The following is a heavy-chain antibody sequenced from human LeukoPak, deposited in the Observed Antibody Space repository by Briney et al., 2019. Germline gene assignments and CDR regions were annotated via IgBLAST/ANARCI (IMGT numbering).Heavy chain of an antibody. D-gene: IGHD2-15*01. Sequence: AGGSLRLSCAASGFTFTNAWMSWVRQAPGKGLEWVGLIKSKTDGGTTDYAAPVKGRFTISRDESENTVFLQLNSLRTEDTALYYCARGAYCSGGRCPGAFDIWGQGTMVTVSS. CDR1: GFTFTNAW. V-gene: IGHV3-15*01. CDR2: IKSKTDGGTT. CDR3: ARGAYCSGGRCPGAFDI. J-gene: IGHJ3*02.